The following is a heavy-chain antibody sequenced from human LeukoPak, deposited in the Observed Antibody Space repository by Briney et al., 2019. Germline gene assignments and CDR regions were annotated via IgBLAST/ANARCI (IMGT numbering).Heavy chain of an antibody. J-gene: IGHJ4*02. CDR1: GGSISSYY. CDR2: IYYSGST. D-gene: IGHD4-23*01. CDR3: ARSYGGNSRTFDY. V-gene: IGHV4-59*01. Sequence: SETLPLTCTVSGGSISSYYWSWIRQPPGKGLEWIGYIYYSGSTNYNPSLKSRVTISVDTSKNQFSLKLSSVTAADTAVYYCARSYGGNSRTFDYWGQGTLVTVSS.